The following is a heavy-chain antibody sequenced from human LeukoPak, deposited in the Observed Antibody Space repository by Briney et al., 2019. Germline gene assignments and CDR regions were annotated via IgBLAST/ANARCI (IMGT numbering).Heavy chain of an antibody. J-gene: IGHJ4*02. V-gene: IGHV1-2*06. D-gene: IGHD3-10*01. CDR3: ALLLWFGELLQRSDY. Sequence: ASVKVSCKASGYTFTGYYMHWVRQAPGQGLEWMGRINPNSGGTNYAQKFQGRVTMTRDTSISTAYMVLSRLRSDDTAVYYCALLLWFGELLQRSDYWGQGTLVTVSS. CDR1: GYTFTGYY. CDR2: INPNSGGT.